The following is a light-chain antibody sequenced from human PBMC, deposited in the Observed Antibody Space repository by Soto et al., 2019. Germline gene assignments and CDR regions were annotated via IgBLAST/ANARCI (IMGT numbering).Light chain of an antibody. J-gene: IGLJ3*02. CDR1: NSDIGAYKY. CDR3: SSYTTSNSWV. CDR2: EVI. V-gene: IGLV2-14*01. Sequence: QSALTQPASVSGSPGQSIPISCTGTNSDIGAYKYVSWYQQYPGKAPKLIIYEVINRPSGVSNRFSGSKSANSASLTISGLQAEDESHYYCSSYTTSNSWVFGGGTKVTVL.